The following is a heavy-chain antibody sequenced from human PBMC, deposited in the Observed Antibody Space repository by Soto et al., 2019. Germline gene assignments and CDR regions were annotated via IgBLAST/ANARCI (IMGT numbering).Heavy chain of an antibody. D-gene: IGHD6-19*01. V-gene: IGHV3-30-3*01. CDR1: GFTFSSYA. CDR3: ARGIAVAGTTSYYFDY. CDR2: ISYDGSNK. J-gene: IGHJ4*02. Sequence: GGSLRLSCAASGFTFSSYAMHWVRQAPGKGLEWVAVISYDGSNKYYADSVKGRFTISRDNSKNTLYLQMNSLRAEDTAVYYCARGIAVAGTTSYYFDYWGQGTLVTVSS.